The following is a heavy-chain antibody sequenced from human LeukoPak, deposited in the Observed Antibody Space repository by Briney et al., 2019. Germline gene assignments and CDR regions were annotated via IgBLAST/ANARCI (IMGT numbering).Heavy chain of an antibody. J-gene: IGHJ3*02. CDR2: IIPIFGTA. CDR3: ARDITASNAFDI. CDR1: GGTFSSYA. D-gene: IGHD3-10*01. V-gene: IGHV1-69*01. Sequence: ASVKVSCKASGGTFSSYAISWVRQAPGQGLEWMGGIIPIFGTANYAQKFQGRVTITADESTSTAYMELSSLRSEDTAVYYCARDITASNAFDIWGQGTMVTVSS.